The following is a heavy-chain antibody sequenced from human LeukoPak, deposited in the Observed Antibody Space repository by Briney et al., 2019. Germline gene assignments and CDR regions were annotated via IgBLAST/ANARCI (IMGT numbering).Heavy chain of an antibody. J-gene: IGHJ4*02. V-gene: IGHV3-30*02. D-gene: IGHD3-3*01. CDR1: GFTFSSYV. Sequence: GGALRLSCAASGFTFSSYVMHWVRQAPGKGLEWVAFIRYDGSNKYYADSVKGRFTISRDNSKNTLYLQMNSLRAEDTAAYYCAKDPTYYDFWSGPQGYWGQGTLVTVSS. CDR3: AKDPTYYDFWSGPQGY. CDR2: IRYDGSNK.